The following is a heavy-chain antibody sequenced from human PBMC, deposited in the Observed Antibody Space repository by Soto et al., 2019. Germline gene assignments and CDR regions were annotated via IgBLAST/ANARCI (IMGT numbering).Heavy chain of an antibody. J-gene: IGHJ4*02. D-gene: IGHD5-12*01. Sequence: GGSLRLSCAASGFTFSNAWMNWVRQAPGKGLEWVGRIKSKTDGGTTDYAAPVKGRFTISRDDSKNTLYLQMNSPKTEDTAVYYCTSSGYSGYDYPDYWGQGTLVTVSS. CDR3: TSSGYSGYDYPDY. CDR2: IKSKTDGGTT. CDR1: GFTFSNAW. V-gene: IGHV3-15*07.